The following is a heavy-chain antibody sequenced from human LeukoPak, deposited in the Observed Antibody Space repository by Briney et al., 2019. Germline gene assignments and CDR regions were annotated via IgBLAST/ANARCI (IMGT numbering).Heavy chain of an antibody. CDR1: GFTFSTYC. Sequence: GGSLRLSCAASGFTFSTYCMHWIRQAPGKGPMWVSRICPDGTVTNYADSVKARFIISRDNARNTVYLQMNSLRVEDTAVYYCVRDFRSADYWGQGTLVTVSS. V-gene: IGHV3-74*01. CDR3: VRDFRSADY. J-gene: IGHJ4*02. CDR2: ICPDGTVT.